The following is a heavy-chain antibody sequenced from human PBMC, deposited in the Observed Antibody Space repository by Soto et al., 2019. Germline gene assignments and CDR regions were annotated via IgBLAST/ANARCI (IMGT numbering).Heavy chain of an antibody. V-gene: IGHV1-18*01. Sequence: QVQLVQSGAEVKKPGASVKLSCKASGYTFTKYGFTWVRQAPGQGLEWMGWISGYNGNTNYAQKFQDRVTMTTDTSTSTAYMELSSLRSDDTAVYYCARDLKIVLKGLRYYFDYWGQGTLVTVSS. CDR1: GYTFTKYG. D-gene: IGHD2-8*01. CDR2: ISGYNGNT. CDR3: ARDLKIVLKGLRYYFDY. J-gene: IGHJ4*02.